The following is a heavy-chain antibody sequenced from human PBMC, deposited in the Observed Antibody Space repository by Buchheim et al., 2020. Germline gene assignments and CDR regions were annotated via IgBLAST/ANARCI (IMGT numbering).Heavy chain of an antibody. CDR2: INHSGST. CDR1: GGSFSGYY. J-gene: IGHJ4*02. Sequence: QVQLQQWGAGLLKPSETLPLTCAVYGGSFSGYYWSWIRQPPGKGLEWIGEINHSGSTNYNPSLKSRVTISVDTSKNQFSLKLSSVTAADTAVYYCARVYYYGSGSYYIAGDVDYWGQGTL. V-gene: IGHV4-34*01. D-gene: IGHD3-10*01. CDR3: ARVYYYGSGSYYIAGDVDY.